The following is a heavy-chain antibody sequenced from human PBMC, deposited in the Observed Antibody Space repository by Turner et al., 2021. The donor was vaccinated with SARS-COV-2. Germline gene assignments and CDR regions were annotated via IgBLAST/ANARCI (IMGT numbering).Heavy chain of an antibody. CDR1: IGSISPFY. CDR2: VSYTGIA. CDR3: GRRYADGSQYDFDF. D-gene: IGHD3-10*01. J-gene: IGHJ4*02. Sequence: QVQLQESGPPLVKPSDTLSLTCTVSIGSISPFYWRCIRKPPGAGRQWTGHVSYTGIAHYNPSLQSRLAISLDTSNHQFSLRMSSVTSADTAVYYCGRRYADGSQYDFDFWGRGTLVTVSS. V-gene: IGHV4-59*08.